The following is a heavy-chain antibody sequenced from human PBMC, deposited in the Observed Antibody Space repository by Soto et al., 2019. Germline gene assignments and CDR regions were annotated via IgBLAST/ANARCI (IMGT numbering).Heavy chain of an antibody. J-gene: IGHJ3*02. CDR3: ARHKLIAVAGTANDAFDI. V-gene: IGHV5-51*01. CDR2: IYPGDSDT. D-gene: IGHD6-19*01. CDR1: VYSFTSYW. Sequence: GESLKISCKGSVYSFTSYWIGRVRQMPGKGLEWMGIIYPGDSDTRYSPSFQGQVTISADKSISTAYLQWSSLKASDTAMYYCARHKLIAVAGTANDAFDIWGQGTMVTVSS.